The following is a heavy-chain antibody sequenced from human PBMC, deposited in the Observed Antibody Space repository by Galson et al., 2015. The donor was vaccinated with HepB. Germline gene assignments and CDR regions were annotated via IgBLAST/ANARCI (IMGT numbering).Heavy chain of an antibody. V-gene: IGHV3-48*02. CDR3: VRENFYFDS. J-gene: IGHJ4*02. CDR2: ISSSSSGI. CDR1: GFTFSTYS. Sequence: SLRLSCAASGFTFSTYSMNWVRQAPGKGLEWVSYISSSSSGIYYADSVKGRFTNSRDNVQNSLYLQMDSLRDEDTAVYYCVRENFYFDSWGQGTLVTVSS. D-gene: IGHD1-7*01.